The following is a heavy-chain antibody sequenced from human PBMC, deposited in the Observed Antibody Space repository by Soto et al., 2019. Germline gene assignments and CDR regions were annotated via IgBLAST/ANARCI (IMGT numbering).Heavy chain of an antibody. J-gene: IGHJ4*02. V-gene: IGHV4-61*01. CDR2: IYYSGST. CDR1: GGSVSSGSYY. D-gene: IGHD3-22*01. CDR3: ARGGGYYYDSSGYTVDY. Sequence: PSETLSLTCTVSGGSVSSGSYYWSWIRQPPGKGLEWIGYIYYSGSTNYNPSLKSRVTISVDTSKNQFSLKLSSVTAADTAVYYCARGGGYYYDSSGYTVDYWGQGXLVTVSS.